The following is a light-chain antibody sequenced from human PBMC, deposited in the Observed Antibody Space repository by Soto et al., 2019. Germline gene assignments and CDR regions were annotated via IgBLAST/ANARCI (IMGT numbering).Light chain of an antibody. J-gene: IGKJ3*01. CDR3: MQAAQWPRT. V-gene: IGKV2-30*01. CDR2: EVS. CDR1: QSLVSSDGNTY. Sequence: DVVMTQSPLSLPVTLGQPASISCRSSQSLVSSDGNTYLNWFHQRPGQSPRRLIYEVSNRDSGVPDRFSRSGSGTEFTLTISRVEAEDAGVYYCMQAAQWPRTFGPGTKVDIK.